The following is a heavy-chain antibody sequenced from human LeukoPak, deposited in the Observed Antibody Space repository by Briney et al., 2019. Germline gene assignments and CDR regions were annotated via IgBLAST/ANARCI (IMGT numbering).Heavy chain of an antibody. CDR2: IYYSGST. CDR3: ARDSVVVTASFYDY. J-gene: IGHJ4*02. Sequence: SETLSLTCTVSGGSISSGGYYWSWIRQHPGKGLEWIGYIYYSGSTYYNPSLKSRVTISVDTSKNQFSLKLSSVTAADMAVYYCARDSVVVTASFYDYWGQGTLVTVSS. D-gene: IGHD2-21*02. V-gene: IGHV4-31*03. CDR1: GGSISSGGYY.